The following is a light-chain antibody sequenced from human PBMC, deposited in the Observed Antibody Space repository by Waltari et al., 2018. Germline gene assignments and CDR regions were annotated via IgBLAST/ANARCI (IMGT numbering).Light chain of an antibody. CDR3: QVWESSSDPVV. V-gene: IGLV3-21*01. Sequence: SFVLTQPPSLSVAPGKTDNISCVGNDIGSKNVQWYQQRPGQAPVVVIYYDGDLPSGIPERFSGSNSGNTATLTISRVEAGDEADYYCQVWESSSDPVVFGGGTKLTVL. J-gene: IGLJ3*02. CDR1: DIGSKN. CDR2: YDG.